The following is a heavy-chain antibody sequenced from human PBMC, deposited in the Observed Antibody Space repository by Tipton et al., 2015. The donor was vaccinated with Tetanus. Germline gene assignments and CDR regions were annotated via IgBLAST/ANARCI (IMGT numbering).Heavy chain of an antibody. V-gene: IGHV4-59*01. CDR2: IYYRGST. Sequence: TLSLTCTVSGGSISSYYWSWIRQPPGKGLEWIGYIYYRGSTNYNPSLKSRVTISVDTSKNQFSLKLSSVTAADTAVYYCARLVSYNWNYRAIDYWGQGTLVTVSS. CDR3: ARLVSYNWNYRAIDY. CDR1: GGSISSYY. J-gene: IGHJ4*02. D-gene: IGHD1-7*01.